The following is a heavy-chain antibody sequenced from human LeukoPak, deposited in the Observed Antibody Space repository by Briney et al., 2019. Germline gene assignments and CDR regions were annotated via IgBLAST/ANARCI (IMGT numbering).Heavy chain of an antibody. CDR3: AKSAEVTAITFGSGAFDI. J-gene: IGHJ3*02. CDR2: ISGSGGST. Sequence: GRSLRLSCAASGFTFDDYAMRWVRQAPGKGLEWVSAISGSGGSTYYADSVKGRFTISRDNSKNTLYLQMNSLRAEDTAVYYCAKSAEVTAITFGSGAFDIWGQGTMVTVSS. CDR1: GFTFDDYA. D-gene: IGHD2-21*02. V-gene: IGHV3-23*01.